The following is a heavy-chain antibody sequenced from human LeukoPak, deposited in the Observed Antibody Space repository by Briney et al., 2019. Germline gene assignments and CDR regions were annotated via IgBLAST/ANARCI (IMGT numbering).Heavy chain of an antibody. D-gene: IGHD2-15*01. CDR2: HYNSGST. J-gene: IGHJ5*01. V-gene: IGHV4-31*03. CDR3: ARVPRGYCGGGSCFLFDS. Sequence: SETLSLTCTVSGGSISSGGYYWSWIRHHPGKVLEWIGQHYNSGSTYYNQSLESGVSISVDTSKNQFSLTLGSVTAADTAVYYCARVPRGYCGGGSCFLFDSGGQGTLVTVSA. CDR1: GGSISSGGYY.